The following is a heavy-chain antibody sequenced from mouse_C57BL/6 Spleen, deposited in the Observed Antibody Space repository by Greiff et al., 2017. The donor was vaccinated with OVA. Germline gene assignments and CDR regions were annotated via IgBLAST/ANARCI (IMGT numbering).Heavy chain of an antibody. J-gene: IGHJ3*01. Sequence: QVQLQQPGAELVKPGASVKLSCKASGYTFTSYWMHWVKQRPGQGLEWIGMIHPNSGSTNYNEKFKSKATLTVDKSSSTAYMQLSSLTSEDSAVYYGASLYYGNYGGFAYWGQGTLVTVSA. D-gene: IGHD2-1*01. V-gene: IGHV1-64*01. CDR1: GYTFTSYW. CDR3: ASLYYGNYGGFAY. CDR2: IHPNSGST.